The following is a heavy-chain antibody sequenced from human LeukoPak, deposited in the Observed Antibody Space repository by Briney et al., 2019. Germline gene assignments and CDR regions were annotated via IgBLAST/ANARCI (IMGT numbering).Heavy chain of an antibody. CDR3: ARVPPSYYDSSGYYRYYFDY. J-gene: IGHJ4*02. D-gene: IGHD3-22*01. CDR1: GFTFSSYS. Sequence: GSLRLSCAASGFTFSSYSMNWVRQAPGKGLEWVSFISSSSSYIYYADSVKGRFTISRDNAKNSLYLQMNSLRAEDTAVYYCARVPPSYYDSSGYYRYYFDYWGQGTLVTVSS. V-gene: IGHV3-21*01. CDR2: ISSSSSYI.